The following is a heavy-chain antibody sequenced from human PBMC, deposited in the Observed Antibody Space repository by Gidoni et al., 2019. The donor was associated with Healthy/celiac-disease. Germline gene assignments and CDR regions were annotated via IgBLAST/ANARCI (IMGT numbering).Heavy chain of an antibody. D-gene: IGHD3-16*01. CDR2: ISSSSSYT. Sequence: QVQLLESGGGLVKPGGSLRLSCAASGFTFSDYYMSWIRQAPGKGLEWVSYISSSSSYTNYADSVKGRFTISRDNAKNSLYLQMNSLRAEDTAVYYCARVAGDFYFDYWGQGTLVTVSS. CDR1: GFTFSDYY. J-gene: IGHJ4*02. V-gene: IGHV3-11*03. CDR3: ARVAGDFYFDY.